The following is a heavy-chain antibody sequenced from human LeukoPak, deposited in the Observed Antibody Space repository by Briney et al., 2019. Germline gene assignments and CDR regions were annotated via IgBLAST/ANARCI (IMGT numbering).Heavy chain of an antibody. CDR2: ISGSGGST. V-gene: IGHV3-23*01. J-gene: IGHJ4*02. CDR1: GFTFSSYW. Sequence: GGSLRLSCAASGFTFSSYWMSWVRQAPGKGLEWVSAISGSGGSTYYADSVKGRFTISRDNSKNTLYLQMNSLRAEDTAVYYCAKEVRVVPAAISYFDYWGQGTLVTVSS. D-gene: IGHD2-2*02. CDR3: AKEVRVVPAAISYFDY.